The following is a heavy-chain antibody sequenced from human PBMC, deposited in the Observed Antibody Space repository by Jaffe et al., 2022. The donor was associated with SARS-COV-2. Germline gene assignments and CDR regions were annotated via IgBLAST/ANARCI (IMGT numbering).Heavy chain of an antibody. CDR3: AREFASDSSRRGDYFDY. D-gene: IGHD6-13*01. Sequence: QLQLQESGPRLVKPSETLSLTCSVSGGSISSSSFYWGWVRQPPGKGLEWIGSVYYSGTTYYNPSLKSRLTISVDTSKNQFSLKLNSVTAADTAVYYCAREFASDSSRRGDYFDYWGQGTLVTVSS. CDR2: VYYSGTT. V-gene: IGHV4-39*02. J-gene: IGHJ4*02. CDR1: GGSISSSSFY.